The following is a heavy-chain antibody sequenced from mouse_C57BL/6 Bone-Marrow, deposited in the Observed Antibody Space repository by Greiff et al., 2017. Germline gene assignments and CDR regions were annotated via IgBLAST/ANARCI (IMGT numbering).Heavy chain of an antibody. Sequence: SGAELARPGASVKLSCKASGYTFTSYGISWVKQRTGQGLEWIGEIYPRSGNTYYNEKFKGKATLTADKSSSTAYMELRSLTSEDSAVYFCARCYDYYDAMDYWGQGTSVTVSS. V-gene: IGHV1-81*01. J-gene: IGHJ4*01. CDR3: ARCYDYYDAMDY. D-gene: IGHD2-4*01. CDR2: IYPRSGNT. CDR1: GYTFTSYG.